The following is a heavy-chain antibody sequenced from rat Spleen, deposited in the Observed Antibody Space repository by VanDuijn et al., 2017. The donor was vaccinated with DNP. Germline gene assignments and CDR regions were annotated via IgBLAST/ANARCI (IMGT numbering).Heavy chain of an antibody. CDR1: GFSLTSYT. CDR2: MSSGGST. Sequence: QVQLKESGPGLVQPSQTLSLTCTVSGFSLTSYTVSWVRQPPGKGLAWIAAMSSGGSTYYNSAPKSRLIISRDTSKSQVFLKMNSLQTEDTAMYFCARSDNIGTTGWFTYWGQGTLVTVSS. CDR3: ARSDNIGTTGWFTY. D-gene: IGHD1-5*01. V-gene: IGHV2-6*01. J-gene: IGHJ3*01.